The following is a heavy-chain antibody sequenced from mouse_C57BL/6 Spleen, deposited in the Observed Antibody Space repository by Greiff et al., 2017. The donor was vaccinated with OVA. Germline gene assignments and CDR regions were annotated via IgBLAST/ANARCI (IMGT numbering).Heavy chain of an antibody. J-gene: IGHJ4*01. CDR2: INPSSGYT. CDR1: GYTFTSYT. D-gene: IGHD2-4*01. Sequence: QVQLKESGAELARPGASVKMSCKASGYTFTSYTMHWVKQRPGQGLEWIGYINPSSGYTKYNQKFKDKATLTADKSSSTAYMQLSSLTSEDSAVYYCARDDYDGGYAMDYWGQGTSVTVSS. V-gene: IGHV1-4*01. CDR3: ARDDYDGGYAMDY.